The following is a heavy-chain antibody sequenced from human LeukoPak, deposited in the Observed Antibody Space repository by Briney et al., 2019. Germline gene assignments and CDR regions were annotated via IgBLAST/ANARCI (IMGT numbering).Heavy chain of an antibody. V-gene: IGHV3-30-3*01. J-gene: IGHJ4*02. CDR2: ISYDGSNK. Sequence: PGGPLRLSCAAAGFTFSSNGMHWVRQAPGKGLEWVAFISYDGSNKYDADSVKGRFTISRDNSKNTLYLQMNSLRAEDTAVYYCARGSGSSSYFDCWGQGTLVTVSS. CDR1: GFTFSSNG. D-gene: IGHD1-26*01. CDR3: ARGSGSSSYFDC.